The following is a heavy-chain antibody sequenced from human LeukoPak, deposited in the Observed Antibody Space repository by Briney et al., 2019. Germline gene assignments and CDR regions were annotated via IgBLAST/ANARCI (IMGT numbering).Heavy chain of an antibody. V-gene: IGHV4-61*02. CDR3: ASHSSSWYLFDY. CDR2: IYYSGST. D-gene: IGHD6-13*01. CDR1: GGSISSGSYY. J-gene: IGHJ4*02. Sequence: SQTLSLTCTVSGGSISSGSYYWSWIRQPAGKGLEWIGRIYYSGSTYYNPSLKSRVTISVDTSKNQFSLKLSSVTAADTAVYYCASHSSSWYLFDYWGQGTLVTVSS.